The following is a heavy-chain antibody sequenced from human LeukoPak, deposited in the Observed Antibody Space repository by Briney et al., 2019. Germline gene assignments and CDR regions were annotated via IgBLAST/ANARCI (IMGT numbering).Heavy chain of an antibody. V-gene: IGHV1-8*01. CDR3: ASQVSRFDGAFDI. J-gene: IGHJ3*02. CDR1: GYTFTSYD. CDR2: MNPNSGNT. D-gene: IGHD3-3*01. Sequence: GASVKVSCKASGYTFTSYDINWVRQATGQGLEWMGWMNPNSGNTGYAQKFQGRVTMTRNTSISTAYMELSSLRSEDTAVYYCASQVSRFDGAFDIWGQGTMVTVSS.